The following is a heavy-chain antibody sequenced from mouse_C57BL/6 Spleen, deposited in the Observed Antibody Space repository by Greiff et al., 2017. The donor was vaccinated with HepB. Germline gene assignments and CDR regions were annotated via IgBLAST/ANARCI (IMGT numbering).Heavy chain of an antibody. D-gene: IGHD2-2*01. CDR2: IYPGDGDT. V-gene: IGHV1-82*01. CDR1: GYAFSSSW. J-gene: IGHJ2*01. CDR3: ARSTMVRGYFDY. Sequence: VQLQQSGPELVKPGASVKISWKASGYAFSSSWMNWVKQRPGKGLEWIGRIYPGDGDTNYNGKFKGKATLTADKSSSTAYMQLSSLTSEDSAVYFCARSTMVRGYFDYWGQGTTLTVSS.